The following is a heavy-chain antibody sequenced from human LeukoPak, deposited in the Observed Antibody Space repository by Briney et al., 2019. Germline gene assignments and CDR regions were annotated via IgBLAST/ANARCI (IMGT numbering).Heavy chain of an antibody. CDR1: GGSFSGYY. CDR3: ARGAYSYVGHFDY. V-gene: IGHV4-34*01. D-gene: IGHD5-18*01. CDR2: IYHSGTT. J-gene: IGHJ4*02. Sequence: SETLSLTCAVYGGSFSGYYWSWIRQPPGKSREGIGIIYHSGTTYSNPSLRGRVTISVDTSKNEFSLKLSSVTAEDTAVYYCARGAYSYVGHFDYWGQGTLVTVSS.